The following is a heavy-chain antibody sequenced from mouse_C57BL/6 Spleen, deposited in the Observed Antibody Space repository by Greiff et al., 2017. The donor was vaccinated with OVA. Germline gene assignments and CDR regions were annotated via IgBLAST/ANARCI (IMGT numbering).Heavy chain of an antibody. CDR3: ARFITTVVATPYFDY. CDR1: GYTFTGYW. J-gene: IGHJ2*01. Sequence: VQLQQSGAELMKPGASVKLSCKATGYTFTGYWIEWVKQRPGHGLEWIGEILPGSGSTTYNEKFKGKATFTADTSSNTAYMQLSSLTTEDSAIYYCARFITTVVATPYFDYWGQGTTLTVSS. CDR2: ILPGSGST. D-gene: IGHD1-1*01. V-gene: IGHV1-9*01.